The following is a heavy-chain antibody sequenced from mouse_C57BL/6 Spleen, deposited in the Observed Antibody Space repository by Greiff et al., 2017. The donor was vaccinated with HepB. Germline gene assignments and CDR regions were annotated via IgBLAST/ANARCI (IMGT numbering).Heavy chain of an antibody. D-gene: IGHD2-3*01. V-gene: IGHV1-50*01. J-gene: IGHJ3*01. CDR3: ARGDDGYPSFAY. Sequence: VQLQQPGAELGKPGASVKLSCKASGYTFTSYWMQWVKQRPGQGLEWIGEIDPSDSYTNYNQKFKGKATLTVDTSSSTAYMQLSSLTSEDSAVYYCARGDDGYPSFAYWGQVTPVTVSA. CDR2: IDPSDSYT. CDR1: GYTFTSYW.